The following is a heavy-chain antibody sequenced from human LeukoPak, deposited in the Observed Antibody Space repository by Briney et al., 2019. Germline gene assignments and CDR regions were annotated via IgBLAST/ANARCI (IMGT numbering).Heavy chain of an antibody. V-gene: IGHV4-4*02. CDR1: GDSISSSNW. Sequence: PSETLSPTCAVSGDSISSSNWWSWVRQPPGKGLEWIGEIYHSGSTNYNPSLKSRVTISVDKSKNQFSLKLSSVTAADTAVYYCARVASYYDVLTGYSYYFDYWGQGTLVTVSS. J-gene: IGHJ4*02. CDR2: IYHSGST. D-gene: IGHD3-9*01. CDR3: ARVASYYDVLTGYSYYFDY.